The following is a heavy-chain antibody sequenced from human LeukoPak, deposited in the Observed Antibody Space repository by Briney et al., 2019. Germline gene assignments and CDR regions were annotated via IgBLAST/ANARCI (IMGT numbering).Heavy chain of an antibody. J-gene: IGHJ3*02. Sequence: PGGSLRLSCAASGFAFSNAWMSWVRQAPGKGLEWVGRIKSKTDGGTTDYAAPVKGRFTISRDDSKNTLYLQMNSLKTEDTAVYYCTTDSGSYPPDAFDIWGQGTMVTVSS. V-gene: IGHV3-15*01. CDR2: IKSKTDGGTT. D-gene: IGHD1-26*01. CDR3: TTDSGSYPPDAFDI. CDR1: GFAFSNAW.